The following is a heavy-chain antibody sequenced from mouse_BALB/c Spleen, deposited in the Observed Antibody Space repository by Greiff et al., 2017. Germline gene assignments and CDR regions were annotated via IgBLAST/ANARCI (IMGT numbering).Heavy chain of an antibody. CDR3: ASDYYGYDWFAY. Sequence: EVQLQQSGAELVKPGASVKLSCTASGFNIKDTYMHWVKQRPEQGLEWIGRIDPANGNTKYDPKFQGKATITADTSSNTAYLQLSSLTSEDTAVYYCASDYYGYDWFAYWGQGTLVTVSA. CDR1: GFNIKDTY. J-gene: IGHJ3*01. CDR2: IDPANGNT. D-gene: IGHD2-2*01. V-gene: IGHV14-3*02.